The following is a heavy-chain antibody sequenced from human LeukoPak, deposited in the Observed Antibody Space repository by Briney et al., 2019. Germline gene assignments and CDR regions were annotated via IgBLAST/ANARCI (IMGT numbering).Heavy chain of an antibody. Sequence: SETLSLTCTVSGGSISSSSYYWGWIRQPPGKGLEWIGSIYYSGSTYYNPSLKSRVTISADTSKNQFSLNLSSVTAADTAVYYCAREAPRKYHFDYWGQGTLVTVSS. J-gene: IGHJ4*02. CDR3: AREAPRKYHFDY. CDR2: IYYSGST. V-gene: IGHV4-39*07. D-gene: IGHD6-6*01. CDR1: GGSISSSSYY.